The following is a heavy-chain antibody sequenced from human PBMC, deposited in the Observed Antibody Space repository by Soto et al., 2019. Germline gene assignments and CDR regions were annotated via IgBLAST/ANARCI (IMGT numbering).Heavy chain of an antibody. CDR2: IRGSGSSA. J-gene: IGHJ6*03. D-gene: IGHD3-16*01. V-gene: IGHV3-23*01. Sequence: EVQVLESGGGVVQPGGSLRLSCAASGFTFSSYAMNWVRQSPGKGLEWVGSIRGSGSSAYYPDSVEGRFTISRDNSKNTLYLQMNSLRAEDTAVYYCAKRGGDYDSRYHYYMDVWGKGTTVTVSS. CDR3: AKRGGDYDSRYHYYMDV. CDR1: GFTFSSYA.